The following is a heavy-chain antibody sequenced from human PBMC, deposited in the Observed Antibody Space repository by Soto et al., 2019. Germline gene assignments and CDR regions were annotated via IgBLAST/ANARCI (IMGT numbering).Heavy chain of an antibody. J-gene: IGHJ6*02. CDR2: ISHSGSA. Sequence: QVQLQESGPGLVKPSGTLSLTCTVSGGSISETTWWSWVRQPPGKGLEWIGDISHSGSANYTPSLTSRVTMSVDMSKTQISLILTSVTAADTAVYYCQLTRGGLFIMDVWGQGTTVTVSS. CDR1: GGSISETTW. V-gene: IGHV4-4*02. D-gene: IGHD7-27*01. CDR3: QLTRGGLFIMDV.